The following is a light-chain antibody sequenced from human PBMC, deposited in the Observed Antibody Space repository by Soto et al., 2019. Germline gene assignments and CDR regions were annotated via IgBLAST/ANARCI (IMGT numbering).Light chain of an antibody. J-gene: IGLJ2*01. CDR3: CSYTGTNTVV. Sequence: QSALTQPASESGSRGQSITISCTGTSSDVGTYNLVSWYQQLPGKAPKLMIYEGNKRPSGVSNRFSGSKSGNTASLTISGLQVEDEAHYYCCSYTGTNTVVFGGGTQLTVL. CDR2: EGN. V-gene: IGLV2-23*01. CDR1: SSDVGTYNL.